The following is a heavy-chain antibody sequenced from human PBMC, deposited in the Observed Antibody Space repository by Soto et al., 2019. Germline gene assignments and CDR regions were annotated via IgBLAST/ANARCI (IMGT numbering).Heavy chain of an antibody. D-gene: IGHD2-21*02. CDR2: IYYSGST. V-gene: IGHV4-59*08. CDR1: GGSISSYY. J-gene: IGHJ4*02. CDR3: ARLGGYYQAFDQ. Sequence: SETLSLTCTVSGGSISSYYWSWIRQPPGKGLEWIGYIYYSGSTNYNPSLKSRVTISIDTSRNQFSLKLNSVTAADTAVYYCARLGGYYQAFDQWGQGSLVTVSS.